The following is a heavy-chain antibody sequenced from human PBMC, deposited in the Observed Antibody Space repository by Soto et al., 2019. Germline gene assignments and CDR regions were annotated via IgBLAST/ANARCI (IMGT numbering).Heavy chain of an antibody. V-gene: IGHV4-31*03. D-gene: IGHD1-26*01. CDR3: AGIYSGGPGGTLQY. Sequence: QVQLQESGPGLVKPSQTLSLTCTVSGGSISSGCYYWSWIRQHPGKGLEWIGYIYYSGSTYYNPYLKCRVTLSVNTSKHPFSLKLSSVTAADTAVYYCAGIYSGGPGGTLQYWGQGTLVTVSS. CDR1: GGSISSGCYY. CDR2: IYYSGST. J-gene: IGHJ4*02.